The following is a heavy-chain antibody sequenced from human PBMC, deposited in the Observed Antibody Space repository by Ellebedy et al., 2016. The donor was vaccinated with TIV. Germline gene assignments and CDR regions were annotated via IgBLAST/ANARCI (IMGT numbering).Heavy chain of an antibody. V-gene: IGHV3-9*01. J-gene: IGHJ6*02. CDR1: GFIFESYA. Sequence: GGSLRLXXAASGFIFESYAMHWVRQAPGKGLEWVSGVNWNGADIGYAASVKGRFTISRDNAKNSLYLEMNNLRGEDTALYYCAKDQGYSAGWSLGYYYYGMDVWGQGTTVTVFS. CDR3: AKDQGYSAGWSLGYYYYGMDV. CDR2: VNWNGADI. D-gene: IGHD1-26*01.